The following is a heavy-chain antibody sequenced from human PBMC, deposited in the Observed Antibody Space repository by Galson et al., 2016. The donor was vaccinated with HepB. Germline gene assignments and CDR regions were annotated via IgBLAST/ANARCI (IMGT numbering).Heavy chain of an antibody. D-gene: IGHD3-10*01. J-gene: IGHJ4*02. Sequence: SLRLPCAASGFTFSNYVMHWVRQAPGKGLEWVADISYDGNVKYYADSVKGRFTISRDNSNNMLYLQMNSLRSEDTAVYYCAKDVYGSGSYTEGIFDYWGQGTLVTVSS. CDR3: AKDVYGSGSYTEGIFDY. V-gene: IGHV3-30*18. CDR1: GFTFSNYV. CDR2: ISYDGNVK.